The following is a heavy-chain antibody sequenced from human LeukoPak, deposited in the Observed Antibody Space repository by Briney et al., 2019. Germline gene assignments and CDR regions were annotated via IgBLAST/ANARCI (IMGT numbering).Heavy chain of an antibody. V-gene: IGHV3-23*01. D-gene: IGHD2-21*01. Sequence: GGSLRLSCAASGFTFSSYAMTWVRQAPGKGLAWVSSISKSDGSTYYADSVKGRFTISRDNSKNTVYLHMDSLRVEDTAIYCCTRVALIQDFRGQGTLVTVSS. CDR2: ISKSDGST. CDR3: TRVALIQDF. CDR1: GFTFSSYA. J-gene: IGHJ4*02.